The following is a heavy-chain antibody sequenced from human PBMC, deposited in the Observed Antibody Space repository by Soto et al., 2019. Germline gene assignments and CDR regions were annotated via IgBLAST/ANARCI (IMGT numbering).Heavy chain of an antibody. J-gene: IGHJ4*02. CDR2: ISYDGSNK. CDR1: GFTFSSYA. CDR3: AREFKAVLSSWLSSFDY. V-gene: IGHV3-30-3*01. D-gene: IGHD6-13*01. Sequence: GGSLRLSCAASGFTFSSYAMHWVRQAPGKGLEWVAVISYDGSNKYYADSVKGRFTISRDNSKNTLYLQMNSLRAEDTAVYYCAREFKAVLSSWLSSFDYWGQGTLVTVSS.